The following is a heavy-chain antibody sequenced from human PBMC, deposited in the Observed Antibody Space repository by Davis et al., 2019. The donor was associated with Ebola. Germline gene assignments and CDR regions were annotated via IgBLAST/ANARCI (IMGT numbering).Heavy chain of an antibody. CDR3: ARGRTAGYYYYGMDV. Sequence: GESLKISCAASGFTFSSYWMSWVRQAPGKGLEWVSSISSSSSYIYYADSVKGRFTISRDNAKNSLYLQMNSLRAEDTAVYYCARGRTAGYYYYGMDVWGQGTTVTVSS. D-gene: IGHD1-14*01. CDR1: GFTFSSYW. V-gene: IGHV3-21*01. CDR2: ISSSSSYI. J-gene: IGHJ6*02.